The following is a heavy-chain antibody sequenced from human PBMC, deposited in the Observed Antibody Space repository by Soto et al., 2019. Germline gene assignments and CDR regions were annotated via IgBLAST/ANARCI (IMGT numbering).Heavy chain of an antibody. CDR2: IYWHGDK. CDR3: ARWGQHMPPYYFDY. V-gene: IGHV2-5*01. Sequence: QITLKESGPTLVKPTQTLTLTCTFSGFSLSTNEVGVGWIRQPPGKALEWLALIYWHGDKRYSPSLKSRLTITKDTSKNQVVITMTNMDPVDTATYLCARWGQHMPPYYFDYWGQGTLVTVSS. J-gene: IGHJ4*02. CDR1: GFSLSTNEVG. D-gene: IGHD2-21*01.